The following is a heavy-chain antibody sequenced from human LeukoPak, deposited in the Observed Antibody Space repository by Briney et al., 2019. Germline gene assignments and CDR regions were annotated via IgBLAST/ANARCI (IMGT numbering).Heavy chain of an antibody. V-gene: IGHV3-11*06. J-gene: IGHJ6*04. CDR3: GRGYYYYGMDV. CDR2: ISSSSSYT. CDR1: GFTFSDYY. Sequence: GGSLRLSCAASGFTFSDYYMSWIRQAPGKGLEWVSYISSSSSYTNYADSVKGRFTISRDNAKNSLYLQMNSLRAEDTAVYYCGRGYYYYGMDVWGKGTTVTVSS.